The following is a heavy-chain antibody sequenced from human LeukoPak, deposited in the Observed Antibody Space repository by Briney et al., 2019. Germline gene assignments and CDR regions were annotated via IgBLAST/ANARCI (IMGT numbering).Heavy chain of an antibody. Sequence: GGSLRLSCEASGFNFSDYYMSWIRQAPAKGLEWVSYISSSGSIIYYADSVKGRFTISRDNAKKSLYLQMNSLRAEDTAVYYCAREMDSSGWYDAFDIWGQGTMVTVSS. CDR3: AREMDSSGWYDAFDI. V-gene: IGHV3-11*04. D-gene: IGHD6-19*01. J-gene: IGHJ3*02. CDR2: ISSSGSII. CDR1: GFNFSDYY.